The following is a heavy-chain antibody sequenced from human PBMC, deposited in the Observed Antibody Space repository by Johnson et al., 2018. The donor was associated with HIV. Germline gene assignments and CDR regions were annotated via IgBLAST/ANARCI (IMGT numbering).Heavy chain of an antibody. V-gene: IGHV3-9*01. D-gene: IGHD3-16*02. CDR3: ARGPIADDAFDI. Sequence: VQLVESGGGVVQPGGSLRLSCAASGFTFDDYAMHWVRQAPGKGLEWVSGISWNSGSIGYADSVKGRFTISRDNAKNSLYLQMNSLRAEDTAVYFCARGPIADDAFDIWGQGTMVTVAS. CDR2: ISWNSGSI. J-gene: IGHJ3*02. CDR1: GFTFDDYA.